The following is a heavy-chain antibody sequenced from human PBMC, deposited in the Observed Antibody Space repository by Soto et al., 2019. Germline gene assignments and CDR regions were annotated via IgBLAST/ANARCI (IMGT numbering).Heavy chain of an antibody. CDR1: GGSISSSSYY. CDR2: IYYSGST. D-gene: IGHD3-9*01. V-gene: IGHV4-39*01. Sequence: PSETLSLTCTVSGGSISSSSYYWGWIRQPPGKGLEWIGSIYYSGSTYYNPSLKSRVTISVDTSKNQFSLKLSSVTAADTAVYYCARRRVLRYFDWLFGWFDPWGQGTLVTVSS. CDR3: ARRRVLRYFDWLFGWFDP. J-gene: IGHJ5*02.